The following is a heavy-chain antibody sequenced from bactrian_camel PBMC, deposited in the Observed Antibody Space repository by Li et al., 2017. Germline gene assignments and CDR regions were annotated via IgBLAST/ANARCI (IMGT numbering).Heavy chain of an antibody. V-gene: IGHV3S40*01. CDR3: VRDGGRAWVTLDD. D-gene: IGHD3*01. Sequence: QLVESGGGLVQAGGSLRLSCAASGFTFSRHDMSWVRQAPGKGLEWVLAINNGGGSTYYADSVKGRFTVSRDNAKNTVYLQMNSLKPDDTAVYYCVRDGGRAWVTLDDWGQGTQVTVS. CDR2: INNGGGST. CDR1: GFTFSRHD. J-gene: IGHJ4*01.